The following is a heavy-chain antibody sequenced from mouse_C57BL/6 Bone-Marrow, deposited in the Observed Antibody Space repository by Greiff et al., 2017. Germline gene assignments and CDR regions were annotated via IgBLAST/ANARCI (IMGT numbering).Heavy chain of an antibody. CDR1: GFTFSDYY. V-gene: IGHV5-12*01. CDR3: ARHLYYGSRGAMDY. CDR2: ISNGGGST. Sequence: EVMLVESGGGLVQPGGSLKLSCAASGFTFSDYYMYWVRQTPEKRLEWVAYISNGGGSTYYPDTVKGRFTISRDNAKNTLYLQMRRLKSEDTAMYYGARHLYYGSRGAMDYWCQGTSVTVSS. J-gene: IGHJ4*01. D-gene: IGHD1-1*01.